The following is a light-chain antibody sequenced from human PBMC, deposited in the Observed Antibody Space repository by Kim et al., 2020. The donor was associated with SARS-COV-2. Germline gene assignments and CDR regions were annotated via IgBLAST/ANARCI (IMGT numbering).Light chain of an antibody. CDR1: SSDVGGYDH. CDR2: DVN. CDR3: CSYTSTSARV. Sequence: GQSITISCTGTSSDVGGYDHVSWFQQYPGKAPKLMIYDVNNRPSGVSDRFSGSKSGSTASLTISGLQAEDEADYYCCSYTSTSARVFGTGTKVTVL. V-gene: IGLV2-14*03. J-gene: IGLJ1*01.